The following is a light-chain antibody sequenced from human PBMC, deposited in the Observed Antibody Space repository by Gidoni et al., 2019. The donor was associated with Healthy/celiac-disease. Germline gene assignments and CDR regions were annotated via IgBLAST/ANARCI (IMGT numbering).Light chain of an antibody. V-gene: IGKV3-15*01. CDR1: QSVSSN. CDR2: GAS. J-gene: IGKJ1*01. CDR3: QQYNNWPPGT. Sequence: EIVMTQSPATLSVSPGERATLSCRASQSVSSNLAWYQQKPGQAPRLLIYGASTRATGIPAMISGSGSGKEFTLTISSLHAEDFAVYYCQQYNNWPPGTFGQGTKVEIK.